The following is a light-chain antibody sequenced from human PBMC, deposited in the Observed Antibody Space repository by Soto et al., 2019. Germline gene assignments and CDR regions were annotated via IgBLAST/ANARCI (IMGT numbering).Light chain of an antibody. V-gene: IGLV7-46*01. CDR1: TGAVTSGHY. CDR3: LLFYSGPRV. CDR2: DTN. Sequence: QAVVTQEPSLTVSPGGTVTLTCDSSTGAVTSGHYPYWFQQKPGQALRTLIYDTNNKHSWTPARFSGSLLGGKAALTLSGAQPEDEAEYYCLLFYSGPRVFGGGTKVTVL. J-gene: IGLJ3*02.